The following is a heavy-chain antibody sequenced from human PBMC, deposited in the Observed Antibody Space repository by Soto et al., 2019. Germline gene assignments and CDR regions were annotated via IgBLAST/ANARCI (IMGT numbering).Heavy chain of an antibody. CDR1: GFTFSVAW. Sequence: PGGSLRLSCAASGFTFSVAWMNWPRQPPGKGLEWVGRITSKTDGGTTDYAAPVKGRFTISRDDSKNTLYLQMNSLKTEDTAVYYCNTRPPPCNAWPLHYWGQGTLVTVSS. J-gene: IGHJ4*02. CDR2: ITSKTDGGTT. D-gene: IGHD2-2*01. CDR3: NTRPPPCNAWPLHY. V-gene: IGHV3-15*01.